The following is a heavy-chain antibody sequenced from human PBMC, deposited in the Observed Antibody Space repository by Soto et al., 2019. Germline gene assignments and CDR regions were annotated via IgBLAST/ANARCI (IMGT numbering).Heavy chain of an antibody. J-gene: IGHJ4*02. CDR2: IVPVFGRP. CDR1: GGSFSNFG. D-gene: IGHD5-18*01. CDR3: ATEGSGYNF. V-gene: IGHV1-69*13. Sequence: ASVKVSCKASGGSFSNFGISWVRQAPGQGLEWMGGIVPVFGRPNYAQRFRGRLTITADESTSTGYMELIRLRSDDTAVYYCATEGSGYNFWGQGTQVTVSS.